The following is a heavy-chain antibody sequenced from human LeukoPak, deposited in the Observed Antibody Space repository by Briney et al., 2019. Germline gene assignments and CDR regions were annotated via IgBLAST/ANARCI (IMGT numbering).Heavy chain of an antibody. Sequence: ASVKISCKVSGYTFTDYYMHWVQQAPGKGLEWMGLVDPEDGETIYAEKFQGRVTITADTSTDTVYMELSSLRSEDTAVHYCATDPGTWDGNDYWGQRTLVTVSS. J-gene: IGHJ4*02. V-gene: IGHV1-69-2*01. CDR1: GYTFTDYY. D-gene: IGHD5-24*01. CDR3: ATDPGTWDGNDY. CDR2: VDPEDGET.